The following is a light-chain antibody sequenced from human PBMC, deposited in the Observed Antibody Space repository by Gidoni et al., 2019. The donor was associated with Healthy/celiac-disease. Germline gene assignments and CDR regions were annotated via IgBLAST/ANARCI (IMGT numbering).Light chain of an antibody. J-gene: IGKJ3*01. CDR2: GAS. CDR3: QQYNNWRFT. CDR1: QSVSSN. Sequence: EIVMPQSPATLSVSPGERATLSCRASQSVSSNLAWYQQKPGQAPRLLIYGASTRATGIPARFSGSGSGTEFTLTISSLQSEDVAVYYCQQYNNWRFTFGPGTKVDIK. V-gene: IGKV3-15*01.